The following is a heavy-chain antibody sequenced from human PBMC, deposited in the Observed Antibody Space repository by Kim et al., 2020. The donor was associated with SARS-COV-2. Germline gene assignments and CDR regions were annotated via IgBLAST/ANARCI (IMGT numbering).Heavy chain of an antibody. D-gene: IGHD1-26*01. Sequence: GGSLRLSCAASGFTFNTHSMNWVRQAPGKGPEWLSYINSNGAIIYYAGSVKGRFTISRDNAKNSLSLQMDSLRDDDTAMYYCASDGIGANPGDAFSIWGQGTMVTVSS. CDR2: INSNGAII. CDR1: GFTFNTHS. J-gene: IGHJ3*02. V-gene: IGHV3-48*02. CDR3: ASDGIGANPGDAFSI.